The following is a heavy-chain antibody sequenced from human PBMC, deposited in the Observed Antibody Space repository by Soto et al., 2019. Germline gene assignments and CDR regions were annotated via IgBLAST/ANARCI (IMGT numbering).Heavy chain of an antibody. CDR1: GFTFSNYN. V-gene: IGHV3-21*01. CDR2: ISGTGVYI. J-gene: IGHJ4*02. Sequence: GGSLRLSCVASGFTFSNYNMNWVRQAPGKGLEWVSHISGTGVYIHYADAVKGRFTTSRDNAKSSVYLQMNSLRAEDTAVYYCAREGALKPFSYWGQGALVTVSS. CDR3: AREGALKPFSY.